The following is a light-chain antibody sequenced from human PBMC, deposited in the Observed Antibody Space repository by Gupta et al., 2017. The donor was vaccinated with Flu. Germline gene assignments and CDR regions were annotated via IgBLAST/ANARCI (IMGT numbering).Light chain of an antibody. CDR1: QRISSNY. Sequence: EIVLTQSPGTLSLSPGERATLSCRASQRISSNYLAWYQQKPGHAPRLLIYGASSRDTGIPDRFRGRGYGRDFTLTISRREPEDFAVYYCQQYGSSPPFTFGHWTKVVIK. CDR3: QQYGSSPPFT. V-gene: IGKV3-20*01. CDR2: GAS. J-gene: IGKJ3*01.